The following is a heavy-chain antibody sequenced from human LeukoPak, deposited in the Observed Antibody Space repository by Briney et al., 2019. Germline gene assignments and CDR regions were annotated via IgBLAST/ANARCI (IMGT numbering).Heavy chain of an antibody. CDR2: ISGSGGST. CDR3: AKSSDYYDSSRFDY. CDR1: GFTFSSYA. J-gene: IGHJ4*02. Sequence: VGSLRLSCAASGFTFSSYAMSWVRQAPGKGLEWVSAISGSGGSTCYADSVKGRFTISRDNSKNTLYLQMNSLRAEDTAVYYCAKSSDYYDSSRFDYWGQGTLVTVSS. V-gene: IGHV3-23*01. D-gene: IGHD3-22*01.